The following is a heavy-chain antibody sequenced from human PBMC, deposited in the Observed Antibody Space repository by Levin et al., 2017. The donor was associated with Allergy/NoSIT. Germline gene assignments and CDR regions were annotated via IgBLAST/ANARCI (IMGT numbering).Heavy chain of an antibody. J-gene: IGHJ4*02. CDR2: IRSKAYGGTT. Sequence: GESLKISCTASGFTFGDYAMNWFRQAPGKGLKWVGFIRSKAYGGTTEYAASVKGRFTISRDDSKSIAYLQMNSLKTEDTAVYYCTRDRGITMVRGVPRSFDYWGQGTLVTVSS. CDR1: GFTFGDYA. CDR3: TRDRGITMVRGVPRSFDY. V-gene: IGHV3-49*03. D-gene: IGHD3-10*01.